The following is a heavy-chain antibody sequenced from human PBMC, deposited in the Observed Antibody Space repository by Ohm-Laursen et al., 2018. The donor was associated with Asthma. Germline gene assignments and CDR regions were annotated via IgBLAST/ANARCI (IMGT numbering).Heavy chain of an antibody. CDR3: AKSRAIVVVPAAMDYYYGMDV. D-gene: IGHD2-2*01. V-gene: IGHV3-30*18. J-gene: IGHJ6*02. CDR2: ISYDGSNK. CDR1: GFTFSSYG. Sequence: SLRLSCSAPGFTFSSYGMHWVRQAPGKGLEWVAVISYDGSNKYYADSVKGRFTISRDNSKNTLYLQVNSLRAEDTAVYYCAKSRAIVVVPAAMDYYYGMDVWGQGTTVTVSS.